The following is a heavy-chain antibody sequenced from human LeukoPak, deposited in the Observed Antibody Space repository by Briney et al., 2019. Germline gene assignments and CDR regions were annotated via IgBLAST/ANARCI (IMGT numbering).Heavy chain of an antibody. Sequence: SETLSLTCTASGGSITSSSYLWSWIRQPPGKGLEWIGGVYYSGTTYYNPSLKSRVTLSIDTSKNQFSLKLTSVTAADTAVYYCARRKAFDIWGQGTMVTVSS. J-gene: IGHJ3*02. CDR3: ARRKAFDI. CDR2: VYYSGTT. CDR1: GGSITSSSYL. V-gene: IGHV4-39*07.